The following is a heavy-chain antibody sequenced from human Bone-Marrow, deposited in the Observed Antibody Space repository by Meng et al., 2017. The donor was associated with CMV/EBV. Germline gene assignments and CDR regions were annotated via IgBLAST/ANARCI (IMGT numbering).Heavy chain of an antibody. D-gene: IGHD5-12*01. CDR3: ALQWATSFYYGMDV. CDR1: GFIFSDYY. J-gene: IGHJ6*01. Sequence: GESLKISCTASGFIFSDYYMSWVRQAPGKGLEWVSHISSSGTTIFHGDSVKGRFTISRDNAKKSLYLQMNSLRAEDTAVYYCALQWATSFYYGMDVWGQGTTVTVSS. V-gene: IGHV3-11*04. CDR2: ISSSGTTI.